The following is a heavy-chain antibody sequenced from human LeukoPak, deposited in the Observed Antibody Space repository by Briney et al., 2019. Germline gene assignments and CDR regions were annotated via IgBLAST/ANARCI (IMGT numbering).Heavy chain of an antibody. Sequence: SETLSLTCAVSGGSISSGGYSCSWIRQPPGKGLEWIGYIYHGGSTYYNPSLKSRVTISVDRSKNQFFLKLSSVTAADTAVYYCARDAYDTGAFDIWGQGTMVTVSS. CDR1: GGSISSGGYS. CDR3: ARDAYDTGAFDI. V-gene: IGHV4-30-2*01. CDR2: IYHGGST. D-gene: IGHD3-22*01. J-gene: IGHJ3*02.